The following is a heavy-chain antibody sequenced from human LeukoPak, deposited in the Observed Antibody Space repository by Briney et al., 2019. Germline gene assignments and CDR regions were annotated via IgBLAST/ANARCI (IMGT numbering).Heavy chain of an antibody. Sequence: SETPSLTCTVSGGSISSSSYYWGWIRQPPGKGLEWIGSIYYSGSTYYNPSLKSRVTISVDTSKNQFSLKLSSVTAADTAVYYCARDLGDSGFDYWGQGTLVTVSS. CDR2: IYYSGST. CDR3: ARDLGDSGFDY. J-gene: IGHJ4*02. V-gene: IGHV4-39*07. D-gene: IGHD1-26*01. CDR1: GGSISSSSYY.